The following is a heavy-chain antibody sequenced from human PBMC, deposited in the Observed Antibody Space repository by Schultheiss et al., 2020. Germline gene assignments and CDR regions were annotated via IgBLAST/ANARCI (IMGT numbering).Heavy chain of an antibody. CDR3: ARRGRGGYCSGGSCYRPFSGPYYCDY. D-gene: IGHD2-15*01. CDR2: IYYSGST. Sequence: SETLSLTCTVSGGSISSYYWSWIRQPPGKGLEWIGYIYYSGSTNYNPSLKSRVTISVDTSKNQFSLKLSSVTAADTAVYYCARRGRGGYCSGGSCYRPFSGPYYCDYWGQGHLGTVAS. V-gene: IGHV4-59*12. CDR1: GGSISSYY. J-gene: IGHJ4*02.